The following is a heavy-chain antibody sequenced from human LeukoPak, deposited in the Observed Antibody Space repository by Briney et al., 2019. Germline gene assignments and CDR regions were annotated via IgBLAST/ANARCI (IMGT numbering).Heavy chain of an antibody. CDR2: MNPNSGNT. CDR1: GYTFTSYY. V-gene: IGHV1-8*02. D-gene: IGHD2-15*01. Sequence: ASVKVSCKASGYTFTSYYMHWVRQATGQGLEWMGWMNPNSGNTGYAQKFQGRVTMTRNTSISTAYMELSSLRSEDTAVYYCARGSGVVVYYYGMDVWGQGTTVTVSS. CDR3: ARGSGVVVYYYGMDV. J-gene: IGHJ6*02.